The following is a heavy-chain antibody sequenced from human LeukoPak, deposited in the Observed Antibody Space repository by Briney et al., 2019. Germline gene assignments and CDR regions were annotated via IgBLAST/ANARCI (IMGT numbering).Heavy chain of an antibody. V-gene: IGHV1-18*04. CDR1: GYTFTSYG. CDR2: ISAYNGNT. D-gene: IGHD3-9*01. CDR3: ARDDYDILTGYSFGLDY. J-gene: IGHJ4*02. Sequence: ASVKVSCKASGYTFTSYGISWVRQAPGQGLEWMGWISAYNGNTNYAQKLQGRVTMTTDTSTSTAYMELRSLRSDDTAVYYCARDDYDILTGYSFGLDYWGQGTLVTVSS.